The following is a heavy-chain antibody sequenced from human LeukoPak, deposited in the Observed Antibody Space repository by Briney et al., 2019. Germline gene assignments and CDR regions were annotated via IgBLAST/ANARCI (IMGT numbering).Heavy chain of an antibody. V-gene: IGHV3-21*01. J-gene: IGHJ4*02. CDR2: ISSSSSYI. Sequence: GGSLRLSCAASGFTFSNYNMDWVRRAPGKGLQWVSSISSSSSYIYYADSVKGRFTISRDNAKNSLYLQMNSLRAEDTAVYYCARTRDGYNSYFDYWGQGTLVTVSS. CDR3: ARTRDGYNSYFDY. D-gene: IGHD5-24*01. CDR1: GFTFSNYN.